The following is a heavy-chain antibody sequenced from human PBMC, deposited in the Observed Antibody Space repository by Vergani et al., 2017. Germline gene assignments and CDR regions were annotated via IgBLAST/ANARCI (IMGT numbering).Heavy chain of an antibody. CDR2: INHSGST. V-gene: IGHV4-34*01. CDR1: GGSFSGYY. J-gene: IGHJ6*02. Sequence: QVQLQQGGAGLLKPSETLSLTCAVYGGSFSGYYWSWIRQPPGKGLEWIGEINHSGSTNYNPSLKSRVTISVDTSKNQFSLKLSSVTAADTAVYYCARVDYYYGMDVWGQGTTVTVSS. CDR3: ARVDYYYGMDV.